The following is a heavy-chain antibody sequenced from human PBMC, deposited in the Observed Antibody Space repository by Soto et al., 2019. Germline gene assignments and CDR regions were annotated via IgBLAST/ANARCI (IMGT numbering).Heavy chain of an antibody. CDR2: ISYDGSNK. CDR1: GFTFSSYA. CDR3: ARYLDYGDYVRYYYGMDV. D-gene: IGHD4-17*01. Sequence: QVQLVESGGGVVQPGRSLRLSCAASGFTFSSYAIHWVRQAPGKGLEWVAVISYDGSNKYYAESVKGRFTIYRDHSKNALNLQMNSLRAEETAVYYCARYLDYGDYVRYYYGMDVWGQGTTVTVSS. J-gene: IGHJ6*02. V-gene: IGHV3-30-3*01.